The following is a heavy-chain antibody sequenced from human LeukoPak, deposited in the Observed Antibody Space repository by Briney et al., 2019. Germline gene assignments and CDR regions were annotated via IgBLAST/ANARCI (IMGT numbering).Heavy chain of an antibody. CDR2: INLSGGST. Sequence: ASVKVSCTASGYTITTYSMHWVRQAPGQGFEWMAIINLSGGSTDYTQKFQGRVTLTRDTSTSTVYMELSSLRSEDTAVYYCVRHNHMDVWGQGTTVTVSS. CDR1: GYTITTYS. J-gene: IGHJ6*02. V-gene: IGHV1-46*01. CDR3: VRHNHMDV.